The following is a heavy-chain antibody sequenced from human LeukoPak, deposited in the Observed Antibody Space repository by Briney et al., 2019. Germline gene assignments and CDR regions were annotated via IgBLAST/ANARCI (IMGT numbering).Heavy chain of an antibody. Sequence: PSETLSLTCAVYGGSFSGYYWSWIRQPPGKGLEWIGEINHSGSTNYNPSLKSRVTISVDTSKNQFSLKLSSVTAADTAVYYCALWEIVHYAFDFWGQGTMVTVSS. CDR1: GGSFSGYY. D-gene: IGHD5-12*01. CDR3: ALWEIVHYAFDF. CDR2: INHSGST. V-gene: IGHV4-34*01. J-gene: IGHJ3*01.